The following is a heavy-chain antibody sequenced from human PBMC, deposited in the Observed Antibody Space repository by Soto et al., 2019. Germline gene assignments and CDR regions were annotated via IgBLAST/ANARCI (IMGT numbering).Heavy chain of an antibody. V-gene: IGHV4-59*08. D-gene: IGHD6-13*01. Sequence: SETLCLTCTVSGVSINSYCPIRLRERPGKGLEWIGYICNSGSTKYNPSLKSRVTTSIDTSKNQVSLKVSSVAAVDTAVYYCARTERLAAAGTGNYHYYGMDVWGPGTTVT. J-gene: IGHJ6*02. CDR3: ARTERLAAAGTGNYHYYGMDV. CDR1: GVSINSYC. CDR2: ICNSGST.